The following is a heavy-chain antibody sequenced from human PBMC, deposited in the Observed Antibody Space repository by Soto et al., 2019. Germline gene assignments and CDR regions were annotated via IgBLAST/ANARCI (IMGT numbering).Heavy chain of an antibody. CDR3: ARGMWGIDY. V-gene: IGHV3-7*01. J-gene: IGHJ4*02. CDR2: IKEDGSAK. D-gene: IGHD3-16*01. Sequence: EVQLVESGGGLVQPGGSLRLSCAASGFTFSDYWMSWVCQAPGKGLEWVDNIKEDGSAKYYVDSVKGRFTISRDNAKNSLYLQMNSLRAEDTALYYCARGMWGIDYWGQGTLVTVSS. CDR1: GFTFSDYW.